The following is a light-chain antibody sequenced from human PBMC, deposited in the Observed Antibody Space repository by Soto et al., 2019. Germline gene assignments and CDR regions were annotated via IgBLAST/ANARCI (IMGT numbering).Light chain of an antibody. V-gene: IGKV1-39*01. J-gene: IGKJ4*01. CDR3: QQSYSTPLT. Sequence: DIPMTQSPSSLSASVGDRVTITCRAGQSISSYLNWYQQKPGKDPKILIYAATSLQSGVPSRFSGSGSGTDFTLTISSLQPEDFATYYCQQSYSTPLTFGGGTKVEI. CDR1: QSISSY. CDR2: AAT.